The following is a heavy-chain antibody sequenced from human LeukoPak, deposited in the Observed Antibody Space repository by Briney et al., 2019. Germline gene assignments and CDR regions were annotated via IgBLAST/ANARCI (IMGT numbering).Heavy chain of an antibody. J-gene: IGHJ4*02. D-gene: IGHD3-3*01. Sequence: GGSLRLSCAASGFTFSSYGMHWVRQAPGKGLEWVAVIWYDGSNKYYADSVKGRFTISRDNSKNTLYLQMNSLRAEDTAVYYCAKDRTPYSGYEIVYWGQGTLVTVSS. CDR2: IWYDGSNK. CDR3: AKDRTPYSGYEIVY. CDR1: GFTFSSYG. V-gene: IGHV3-33*06.